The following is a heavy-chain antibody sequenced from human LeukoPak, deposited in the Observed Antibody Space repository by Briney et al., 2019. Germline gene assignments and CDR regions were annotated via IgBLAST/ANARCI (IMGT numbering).Heavy chain of an antibody. CDR3: ARNSRSSSPHLDV. J-gene: IGHJ6*04. CDR1: GFTFSSYE. Sequence: GGSLRLSCAASGFTFSSYEMNWVRQAPGKGLEWVSYISSSGSTIYYADSVKGRFTISRDNAKNSLYLQMNSLRAEDTAVYYCARNSRSSSPHLDVWAKGTTVTVSS. CDR2: ISSSGSTI. D-gene: IGHD2/OR15-2a*01. V-gene: IGHV3-48*03.